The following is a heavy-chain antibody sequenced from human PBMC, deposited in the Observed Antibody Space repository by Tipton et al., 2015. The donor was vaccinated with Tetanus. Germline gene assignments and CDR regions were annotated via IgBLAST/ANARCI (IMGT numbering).Heavy chain of an antibody. Sequence: RSLRLSCAASGFTFRNYGMHWVRQAPGRGLEWVAIVWYDGRNKYYADSVEGRFTISRDNSKDTVYLQMNNLRVEDTAVYYCARLTGHSMDVVDYYYFGMDVWGQGTKVTVSS. CDR1: GFTFRNYG. V-gene: IGHV3-33*03. CDR2: VWYDGRNK. CDR3: ARLTGHSMDVVDYYYFGMDV. J-gene: IGHJ6*02. D-gene: IGHD2-21*01.